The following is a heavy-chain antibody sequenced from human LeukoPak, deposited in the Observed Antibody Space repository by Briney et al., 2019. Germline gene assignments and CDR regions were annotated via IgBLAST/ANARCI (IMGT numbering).Heavy chain of an antibody. CDR2: ISAYNGNT. CDR3: ARDLGEMATAYFDY. CDR1: GYTFTSYG. J-gene: IGHJ4*02. D-gene: IGHD5-24*01. V-gene: IGHV1-18*01. Sequence: ASVKVSCKASGYTFTSYGISWVRQAPGQGLERMGWISAYNGNTNYAQKLQGRVTMTTDTSTSTAYMELRSLRSDDTAVYYCARDLGEMATAYFDYWGQGTLVTVSS.